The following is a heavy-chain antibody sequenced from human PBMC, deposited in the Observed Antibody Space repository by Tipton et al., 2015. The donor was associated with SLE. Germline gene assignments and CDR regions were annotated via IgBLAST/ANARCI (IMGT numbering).Heavy chain of an antibody. CDR2: MYLSGST. CDR1: GVSVGTYY. J-gene: IGHJ6*03. D-gene: IGHD1-1*01. V-gene: IGHV4-4*07. CDR3: ARGREWNWSPYYMDV. Sequence: TLSLTCTVSGVSVGTYYWAWIRQSPGKGLEWVGRMYLSGSTNYNPSLKSRVTMSVDTSKNQFSLRLSSVTAADTAIYYCARGREWNWSPYYMDVWGKGTTVTVSS.